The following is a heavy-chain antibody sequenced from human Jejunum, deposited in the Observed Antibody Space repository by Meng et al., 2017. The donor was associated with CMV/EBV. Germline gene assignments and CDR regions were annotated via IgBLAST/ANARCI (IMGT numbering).Heavy chain of an antibody. CDR1: GGSISSSIHY. Sequence: TCTVSGGSISSSIHYWTWIRQPPGKGLEWIGSGSTYYNPSLKSRVTISVDTPKNQFSLMLTSVTAADTAVYYCVDYSSSYGWFDPWGQGTRVTVSS. V-gene: IGHV4-39*01. J-gene: IGHJ5*02. CDR2: GST. CDR3: VDYSSSYGWFDP. D-gene: IGHD6-6*01.